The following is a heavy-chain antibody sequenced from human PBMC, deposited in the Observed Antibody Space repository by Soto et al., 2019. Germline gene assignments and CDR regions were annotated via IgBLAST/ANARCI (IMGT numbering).Heavy chain of an antibody. Sequence: ASVKVSFKASGYTFTSYGISWVRQAPGQGLEWMGWISAYNGNTHYAQKFQGRVTMTTDTSTSTAYMELRSLRSDDTAVYYCARDPAAMVTYYYYGMDVWGQGTTVTVSS. D-gene: IGHD5-18*01. CDR3: ARDPAAMVTYYYYGMDV. CDR1: GYTFTSYG. V-gene: IGHV1-18*04. J-gene: IGHJ6*02. CDR2: ISAYNGNT.